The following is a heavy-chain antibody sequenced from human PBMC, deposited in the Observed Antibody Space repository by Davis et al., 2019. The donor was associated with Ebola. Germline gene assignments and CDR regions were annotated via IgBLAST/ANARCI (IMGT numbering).Heavy chain of an antibody. CDR3: AREMKGIAVAGRSPFDY. V-gene: IGHV4-34*01. J-gene: IGHJ4*02. Sequence: PSETLSLTCAVYGGSFSGYYWSWIRQPPGKGLEWIGKINHSGSTNYNPSLKSRVTISVDTSKNQFSLKLSSVTAADTAVYYCAREMKGIAVAGRSPFDYWGQGTLVTVSS. CDR1: GGSFSGYY. CDR2: INHSGST. D-gene: IGHD6-19*01.